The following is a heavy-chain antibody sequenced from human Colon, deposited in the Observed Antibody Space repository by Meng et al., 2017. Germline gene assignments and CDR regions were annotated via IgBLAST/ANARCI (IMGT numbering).Heavy chain of an antibody. CDR1: GGSISSGSYY. V-gene: IGHV4-61*02. D-gene: IGHD3-22*01. CDR2: IYTSGST. Sequence: SETLSLTCTVSGGSISSGSYYWSWIRQPAGTGLEWIGRIYTSGSTNYNPSLKSRVTISVDTSKNQFSLKLSSVTAADTAVYYCARENKEYYYDSSGYPDYWGQGTLVTVSS. J-gene: IGHJ4*02. CDR3: ARENKEYYYDSSGYPDY.